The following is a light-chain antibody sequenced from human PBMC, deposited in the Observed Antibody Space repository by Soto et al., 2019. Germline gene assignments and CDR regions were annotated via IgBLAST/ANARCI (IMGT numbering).Light chain of an antibody. CDR3: SSYTSGSLRV. CDR1: TSDVGGHDY. V-gene: IGLV2-11*01. CDR2: SVS. Sequence: ALTQPRSVSGSPGQSVTVSCTGTTSDVGGHDYVSWYQQHPGKAPKLMIYSVSKRPSGVPDRFSGSKSGSTASLTISGLQAEDEANYYCSSYTSGSLRVFGTGTKVTVL. J-gene: IGLJ1*01.